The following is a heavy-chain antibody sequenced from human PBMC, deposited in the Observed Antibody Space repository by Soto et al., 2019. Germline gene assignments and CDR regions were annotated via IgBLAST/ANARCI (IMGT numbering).Heavy chain of an antibody. Sequence: GESLKISCKGSGYSFTSYWIGWVRQMPGKGLEWMGIIYPGDSDTRYSPSFQGQVTISRDNSKSTVSLHMNSLRAEDTAVYYCVNHRGNPSGAFDTWGQGTMVTVSS. J-gene: IGHJ3*02. CDR3: VNHRGNPSGAFDT. V-gene: IGHV5-51*01. CDR2: IYPGDSDT. D-gene: IGHD3-10*01. CDR1: GYSFTSYW.